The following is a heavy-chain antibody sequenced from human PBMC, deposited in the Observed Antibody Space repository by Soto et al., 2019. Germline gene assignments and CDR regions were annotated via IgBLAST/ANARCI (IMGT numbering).Heavy chain of an antibody. D-gene: IGHD6-19*01. CDR2: ISYDGGNK. Sequence: QVQLVESGGGVVQPGRSLRLSCAASGFTFNSYAMHWVRQAPGTGLEWVAVISYDGGNKYYADSVKGRFTISRDNSKNTLYLQMNSLRAEDTAVYYCARDPGSGWPPFDYWGQGTLVTVSS. CDR1: GFTFNSYA. J-gene: IGHJ4*02. CDR3: ARDPGSGWPPFDY. V-gene: IGHV3-30-3*01.